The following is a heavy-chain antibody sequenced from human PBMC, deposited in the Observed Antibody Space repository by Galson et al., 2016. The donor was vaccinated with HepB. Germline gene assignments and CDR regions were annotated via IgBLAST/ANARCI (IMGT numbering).Heavy chain of an antibody. Sequence: SLRLSCAASGFTFNDYVMHWVRQPPGKGLEWVSGVNWNSATLAYADSVRGRFTISRDNAENSLYLQMNSLRAEDTALYYCAKGQTNWATFDSWGQGTLVTVSS. J-gene: IGHJ4*02. D-gene: IGHD7-27*01. CDR1: GFTFNDYV. V-gene: IGHV3-9*01. CDR2: VNWNSATL. CDR3: AKGQTNWATFDS.